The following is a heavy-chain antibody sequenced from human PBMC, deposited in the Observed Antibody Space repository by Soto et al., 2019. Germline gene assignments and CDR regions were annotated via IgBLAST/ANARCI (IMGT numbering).Heavy chain of an antibody. V-gene: IGHV3-73*01. J-gene: IGHJ6*02. D-gene: IGHD5-18*01. CDR2: IRSKANSYAT. CDR3: TRQGYSYGYLGYYYGMDV. CDR1: GFTFSGSA. Sequence: GGSLRLSCAASGFTFSGSAMHWVRQASGKGLEWVGRIRSKANSYATAYAASVKGRFTISRDDSKNTAYLQMNSLKTEDTAVYYCTRQGYSYGYLGYYYGMDVWGQGTTVTVSS.